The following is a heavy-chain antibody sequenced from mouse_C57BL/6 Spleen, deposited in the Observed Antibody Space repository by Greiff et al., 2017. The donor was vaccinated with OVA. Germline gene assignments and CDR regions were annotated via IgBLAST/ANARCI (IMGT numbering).Heavy chain of an antibody. CDR1: GFSLTSYG. J-gene: IGHJ4*01. D-gene: IGHD1-1*01. Sequence: QVQLKESGPGLVQPSQSLSITCTVSGFSLTSYGVHWVRQSPGKGLEWLGVIWSGGSTDYNAAFISRLSISKDNSKSQVFFKMNSLQADDTAIYYCARRITTVVANYAMDYWGQGTSVTVSS. CDR3: ARRITTVVANYAMDY. CDR2: IWSGGST. V-gene: IGHV2-2*01.